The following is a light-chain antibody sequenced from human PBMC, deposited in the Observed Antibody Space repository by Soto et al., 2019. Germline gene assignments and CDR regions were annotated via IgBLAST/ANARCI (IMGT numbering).Light chain of an antibody. V-gene: IGKV3-20*01. J-gene: IGKJ2*01. CDR2: GAS. CDR1: QSVSSSY. Sequence: EIVLTQSPGTLSLSPGERATLSCRASQSVSSSYLAWYQQKPGQAPRLLIYGASSRATGITDRFSGSGSGTDFTLTISRLEPEDSAVYYCQQYGSSPQTFGQGTKLEIK. CDR3: QQYGSSPQT.